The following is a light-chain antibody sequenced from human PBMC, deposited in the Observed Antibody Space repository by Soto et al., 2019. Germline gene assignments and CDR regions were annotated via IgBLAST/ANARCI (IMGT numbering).Light chain of an antibody. V-gene: IGLV1-44*01. Sequence: QSVLTQPPSASGTPGQRVTFSCSGSNSNIGTNTVNWYQQLPGTAPRLLIYTNNQRPSGVPQRFSGSKTGTSASLAIGGLQSEDGADYYCAAWDDSLGAYVFGTGTKLTVL. CDR3: AAWDDSLGAYV. CDR1: NSNIGTNT. CDR2: TNN. J-gene: IGLJ1*01.